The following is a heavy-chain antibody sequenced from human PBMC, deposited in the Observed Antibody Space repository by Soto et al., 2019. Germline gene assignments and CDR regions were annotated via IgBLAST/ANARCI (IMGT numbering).Heavy chain of an antibody. V-gene: IGHV1-18*01. J-gene: IGHJ5*02. CDR3: ARQRCSGGSCIWFDP. CDR2: ISAYNGNT. Sequence: ASVKVSCKASGYTFTSYGISWVRQAPGQGLEWMGWISAYNGNTNYAQKIQGRVTMTTDTSTSTAYMELRSLSSDDTAVYYCARQRCSGGSCIWFDPWGQGTLVTVSS. D-gene: IGHD2-15*01. CDR1: GYTFTSYG.